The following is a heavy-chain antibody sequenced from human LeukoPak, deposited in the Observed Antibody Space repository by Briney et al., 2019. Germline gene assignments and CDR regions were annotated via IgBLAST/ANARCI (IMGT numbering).Heavy chain of an antibody. CDR2: IYTSGST. Sequence: PSETLSLTCTVSGGSISSGSYYWSWIRQPAGKGLEWIGRIYTSGSTNYNPSLKSRVTMSVDTSKNQFSLKLSSVTAADTAVYYCARDGAATIPNAFDIWGQGTMVTVSS. D-gene: IGHD6-13*01. CDR1: GGSISSGSYY. V-gene: IGHV4-61*02. J-gene: IGHJ3*02. CDR3: ARDGAATIPNAFDI.